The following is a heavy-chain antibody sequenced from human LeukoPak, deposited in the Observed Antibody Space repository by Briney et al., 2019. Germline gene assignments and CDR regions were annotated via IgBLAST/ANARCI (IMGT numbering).Heavy chain of an antibody. J-gene: IGHJ3*02. CDR1: GFIFGNYG. D-gene: IGHD1-26*01. Sequence: PGGSLRLSCAASGFIFGNYGMTWVRQAPGKGLEWVSIINYSGTDTYYADSVKGRFTISRDNSKNTLYLQMNSLRGEDTAVYYCAKGRQLRRSDAFDIWGQGTMVTVSS. CDR2: INYSGTDT. CDR3: AKGRQLRRSDAFDI. V-gene: IGHV3-23*01.